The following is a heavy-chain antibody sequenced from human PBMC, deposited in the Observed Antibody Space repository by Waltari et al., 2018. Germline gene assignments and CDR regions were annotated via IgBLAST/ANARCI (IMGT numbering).Heavy chain of an antibody. J-gene: IGHJ4*02. CDR3: ARGLISSGWPGGDY. CDR1: GYTFTSYD. V-gene: IGHV1-8*01. CDR2: MNPNSGNT. Sequence: QVQLVQSGAEVKKPGASVKVSCKASGYTFTSYDINWVRQATGQGLEWMGWMNPNSGNTGYAQKFQGRVTMTRNTSISTAYMERSSLRSEDTAVYYCARGLISSGWPGGDYWGQGTLVTVSS. D-gene: IGHD6-19*01.